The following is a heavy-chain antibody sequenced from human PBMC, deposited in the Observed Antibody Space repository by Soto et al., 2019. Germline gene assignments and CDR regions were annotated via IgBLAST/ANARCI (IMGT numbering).Heavy chain of an antibody. CDR3: AQYCSSDVCFDY. J-gene: IGHJ4*02. D-gene: IGHD2-8*01. V-gene: IGHV3-48*02. CDR2: ISGSGDTK. CDR1: GFTFSSCS. Sequence: PGGSLRLSCASSGFTFSSCSMNWVRQAPGKGLEWVSFISGSGDTKYYADSVKGRFTISRDNAKNSLYLQMSSLRDEDTAVYYCAQYCSSDVCFDYWGQGTLVSVYS.